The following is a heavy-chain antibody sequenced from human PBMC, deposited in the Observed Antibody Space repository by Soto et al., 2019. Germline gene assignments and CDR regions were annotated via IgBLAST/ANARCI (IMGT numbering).Heavy chain of an antibody. J-gene: IGHJ4*02. CDR3: ARTTNTGTDY. CDR2: IDWDGEK. V-gene: IGHV2-70*04. CDR1: GFSLTSNEMR. Sequence: GPTLVNPTQTLTLTCTFSGFSLTSNEMRVTWIRQPPGKALEWLARIDWDGEKFYSSSLRTRLTISKDSSKNQVVLTMTNMDPVDTDTYYCARTTNTGTDYWGQGTLVTVYS. D-gene: IGHD1-1*01.